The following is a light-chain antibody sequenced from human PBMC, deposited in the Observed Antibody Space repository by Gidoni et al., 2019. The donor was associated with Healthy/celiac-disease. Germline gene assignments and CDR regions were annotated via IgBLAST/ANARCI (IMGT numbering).Light chain of an antibody. CDR3: QQYYSTPLT. CDR2: WAS. CDR1: QSVLYSSNNKNY. V-gene: IGKV4-1*01. J-gene: IGKJ4*01. Sequence: IVMTQSPDSLAVSLGERATINCQSSQSVLYSSNNKNYLAWYQQKPGQPPKLLIYWASTRESGVPDRVSGSGSGTDFTLTISSLQAEDVAVYYCQQYYSTPLTFGGGTKVEIK.